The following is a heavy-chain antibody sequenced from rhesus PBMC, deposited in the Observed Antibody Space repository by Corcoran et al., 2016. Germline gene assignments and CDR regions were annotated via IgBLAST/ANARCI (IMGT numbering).Heavy chain of an antibody. J-gene: IGHJ6*01. CDR1: GGAISGYHN. CDR2: VYGIRGRT. D-gene: IGHD2-39*02. CDR3: ARQGYTDHLGGLDS. Sequence: QVQLQESGPGLVKPSETLSLTCTVSGGAISGYHNCNWIRQAPGTGLEGVGGVYGIRGRTDSPPALQGRVTISQATSKSPFSLRLTSVTAADTAVYYGARQGYTDHLGGLDSWGQGVVVTVSS. V-gene: IGHV4-143*01.